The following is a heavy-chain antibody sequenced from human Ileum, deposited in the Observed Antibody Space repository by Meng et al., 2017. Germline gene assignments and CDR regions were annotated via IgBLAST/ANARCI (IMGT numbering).Heavy chain of an antibody. CDR2: TYYRSRWYN. CDR1: GDSVSSNSVA. J-gene: IGHJ5*02. CDR3: AREVIAGFNWFDP. Sequence: QLQLPQSRPGLVQPPHTPSPTLAISGDSVSSNSVAWTWIRQSPSRGLAWLGRTYYRSRWYNDYAVSVKSRMTINPDTSKNQFFLQLNSVTPEDTAVYYCAREVIAGFNWFDPWGQGTLVTVSS. V-gene: IGHV6-1*01. D-gene: IGHD3-10*01.